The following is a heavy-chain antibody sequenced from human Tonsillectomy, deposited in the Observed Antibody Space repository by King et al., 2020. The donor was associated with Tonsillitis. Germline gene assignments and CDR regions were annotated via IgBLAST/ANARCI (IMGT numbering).Heavy chain of an antibody. CDR1: GFTFDDYA. CDR2: ISWNSGSI. D-gene: IGHD3-22*01. Sequence: VQLVESGGGLVQPGRSLRLSCAASGFTFDDYAMHWVRQAPGKGLEWVSGISWNSGSIGYADSVKGRFTISRDNAKNSLYLKMNSLRAEDTALYYCAKTEHKYYYASSALGDAFVIWGQGTMVTVSS. CDR3: AKTEHKYYYASSALGDAFVI. V-gene: IGHV3-9*01. J-gene: IGHJ3*02.